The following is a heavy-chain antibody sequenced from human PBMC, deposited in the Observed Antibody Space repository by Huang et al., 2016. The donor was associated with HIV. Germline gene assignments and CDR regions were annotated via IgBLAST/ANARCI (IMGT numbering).Heavy chain of an antibody. J-gene: IGHJ6*02. V-gene: IGHV3-7*01. CDR2: IKQDESEK. CDR3: ATKTAAMDI. CDR1: TFTFGAYW. Sequence: VESGGRLVQPGGSIRLSCVGSTFTFGAYWMSWVRQSPGKGLEWVANIKQDESEKDYVESVKGRFNISRDNAKKVLFLEMNNVRVEDTATDYCATKTAAMDIWGQGTTVTVS. D-gene: IGHD1-7*01.